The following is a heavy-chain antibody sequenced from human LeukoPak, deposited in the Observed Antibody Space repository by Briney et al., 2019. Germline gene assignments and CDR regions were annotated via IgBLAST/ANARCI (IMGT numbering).Heavy chain of an antibody. CDR3: ASGSWN. J-gene: IGHJ4*02. CDR2: ISSSSDTI. CDR1: GFNFRNYD. D-gene: IGHD6-13*01. V-gene: IGHV3-48*02. Sequence: PGGSLRLSCVASGFNFRNYDMNWVRQAPGKGLEWLSYISSSSDTIHYADSVEGRFTISRENAKNSLYLQMNTLRDEDTAVYFCASGSWNWGQGTLVTVSS.